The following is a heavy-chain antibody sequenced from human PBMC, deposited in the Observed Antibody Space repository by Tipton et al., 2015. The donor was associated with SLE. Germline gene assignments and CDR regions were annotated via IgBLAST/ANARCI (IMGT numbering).Heavy chain of an antibody. D-gene: IGHD6-13*01. Sequence: TLSLTCTVSGDSISNNFYWSWIRQPAGKGLEWIGRIYTTESTNYKPSLINYNPSLKSRVTMSVDTSKNQFSLQLSSVTAADTAVYYCARDPGLYSSTWVFGHWGQGTLVTVSS. V-gene: IGHV4-61*02. CDR2: IYTTEST. J-gene: IGHJ4*02. CDR3: ARDPGLYSSTWVFGH. CDR1: GDSISNNFY.